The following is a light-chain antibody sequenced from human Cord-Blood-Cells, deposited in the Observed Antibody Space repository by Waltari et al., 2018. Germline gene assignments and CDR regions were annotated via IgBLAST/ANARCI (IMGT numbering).Light chain of an antibody. CDR3: CSYAGSYTRV. V-gene: IGLV2-11*01. J-gene: IGLJ3*02. CDR2: DVS. CDR1: SRAVGGYNY. Sequence: QSALTQPRSVSGSPGQSVTIPCTGTSRAVGGYNYVSWYQQHPGEAPKLMIYDVSKRPSGVPDRFSGSKSGNTASLTISGRQAEDEADYYCCSYAGSYTRVFGGGTKLTVL.